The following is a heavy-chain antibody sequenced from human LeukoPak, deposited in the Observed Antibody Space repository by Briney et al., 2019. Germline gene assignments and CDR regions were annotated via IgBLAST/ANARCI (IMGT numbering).Heavy chain of an antibody. J-gene: IGHJ4*02. CDR1: GHSFNDYA. CDR2: ISAGSGST. V-gene: IGHV1-3*01. CDR3: ARQYDSRGYSPDY. Sequence: AASVNVSCKASGHSFNDYAVQWVRQAPGQGLEWMGWISAGSGSTKYSHKFQGRITITMDTFATTAYMALSSLRSSDTAVYYCARQYDSRGYSPDYWGQGTLITVSS. D-gene: IGHD3-22*01.